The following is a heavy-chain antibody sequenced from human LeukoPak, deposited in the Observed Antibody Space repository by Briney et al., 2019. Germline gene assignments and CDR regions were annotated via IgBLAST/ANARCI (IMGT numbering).Heavy chain of an antibody. J-gene: IGHJ6*03. CDR1: GYSISSGYY. D-gene: IGHD2-21*02. V-gene: IGHV4-38-2*02. CDR2: IYHSGST. Sequence: SETLSLTCTVSGYSISSGYYWGWIRQPPGKGLEWIGSIYHSGSTYYNPSLKSRVTISVDTSKNQFSLKLSSVTAADTAVYYCARAYCGGDCQYYYYYMDVWGKGTTVTVSS. CDR3: ARAYCGGDCQYYYYYMDV.